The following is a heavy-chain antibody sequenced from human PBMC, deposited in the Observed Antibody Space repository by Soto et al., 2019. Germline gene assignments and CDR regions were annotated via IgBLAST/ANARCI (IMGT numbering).Heavy chain of an antibody. J-gene: IGHJ5*02. CDR1: GFSFKKYG. V-gene: IGHV3-30*18. D-gene: IGHD2-2*01. Sequence: PGGSLRLSCAASGFSFKKYGIHWVRQAPGKGLEWVAYVSSDGSNQYYADSVKGRFTISRDNSKSTLFLQLDSLRVDDTAVYYCAKDRVIQLLPIWPDPWGQGTLVTVPS. CDR2: VSSDGSNQ. CDR3: AKDRVIQLLPIWPDP.